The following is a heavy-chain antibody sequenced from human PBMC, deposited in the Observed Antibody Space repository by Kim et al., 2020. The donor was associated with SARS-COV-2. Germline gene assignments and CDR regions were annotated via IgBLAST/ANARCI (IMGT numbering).Heavy chain of an antibody. Sequence: GGSLRLSCAASGFTFSTYGMHWVRQAPGKGLDWVAVIYADGSKEYYADSVEGRFTISRDNSKNTLYLQMNSLRAEDTAVYYCVRDPDGAYMDRWDGNDYWGQGTLVTVSS. CDR1: GFTFSTYG. D-gene: IGHD1-26*01. CDR3: VRDPDGAYMDRWDGNDY. J-gene: IGHJ4*02. V-gene: IGHV3-33*01. CDR2: IYADGSKE.